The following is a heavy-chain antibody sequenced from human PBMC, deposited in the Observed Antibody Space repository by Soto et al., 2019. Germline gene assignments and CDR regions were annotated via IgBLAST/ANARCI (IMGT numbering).Heavy chain of an antibody. J-gene: IGHJ6*02. CDR2: IIPIFGTA. D-gene: IGHD6-6*01. CDR3: ASGGYSSSSSGRWNYYYYGMDV. V-gene: IGHV1-69*13. CDR1: GGTFSSYA. Sequence: SVKVSCKASGGTFSSYAISWVRQAPGQGLEWMGGIIPIFGTANYAQKFQGRVTITADESTSTAYMELSSLRSEDTAVYYCASGGYSSSSSGRWNYYYYGMDVWGQGTTVTVSS.